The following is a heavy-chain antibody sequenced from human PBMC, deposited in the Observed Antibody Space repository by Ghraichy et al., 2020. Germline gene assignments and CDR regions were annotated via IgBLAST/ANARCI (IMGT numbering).Heavy chain of an antibody. CDR2: INPNSGGT. CDR1: GYTFTGYY. D-gene: IGHD3-22*01. Sequence: ASVNVSCKASGYTFTGYYMHWVRQAPGQGLEWMGWINPNSGGTKYAQKFQGRVTMTRDTSISTAYMELSRLRSDDTAVYYCARGYDSSGAWGQGTLVTVSS. V-gene: IGHV1-2*02. J-gene: IGHJ5*02. CDR3: ARGYDSSGA.